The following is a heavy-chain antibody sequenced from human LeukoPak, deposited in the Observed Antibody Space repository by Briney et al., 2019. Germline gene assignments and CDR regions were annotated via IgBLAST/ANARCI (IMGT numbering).Heavy chain of an antibody. Sequence: GGSLRLSCAASGFTFSSYSMNWVRQAPGKGLEWVSSISSSSSYIYYADSVKGRFTISRDNAKNSLYLQMNSLRAEDTAVYYCARDLGHSSRWDYWGQGTLVTVSS. CDR1: GFTFSSYS. J-gene: IGHJ4*02. D-gene: IGHD6-13*01. CDR3: ARDLGHSSRWDY. V-gene: IGHV3-21*01. CDR2: ISSSSSYI.